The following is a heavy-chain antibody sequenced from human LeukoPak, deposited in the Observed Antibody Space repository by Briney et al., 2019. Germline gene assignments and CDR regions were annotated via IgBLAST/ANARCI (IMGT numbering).Heavy chain of an antibody. CDR2: INTDEDST. D-gene: IGHD6-19*01. V-gene: IGHV3-64*02. J-gene: IGHJ4*02. CDR1: GFTFSSYA. CDR3: VRAGYTSGWFLDD. Sequence: PGESLRLSCAASGFTFSSYAFHWVRQAPGKGLECVSAINTDEDSTYYAESVRGRFTISRDNSRNTLYLQMGTLRIEDTAVYYCVRAGYTSGWFLDDWGQGTLVTVSS.